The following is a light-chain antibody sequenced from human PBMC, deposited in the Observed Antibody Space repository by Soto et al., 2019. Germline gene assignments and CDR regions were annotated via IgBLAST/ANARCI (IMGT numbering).Light chain of an antibody. V-gene: IGKV1-39*01. CDR3: QQSYRSPYT. CDR2: GAS. J-gene: IGKJ2*01. CDR1: QSINIY. Sequence: IQMTQSPSSLSASVGDSVTVTCRASQSINIYLNWYQQKPGKAPTLLIYGASILQSGDPSRFTGGRSRTDFTRTISSLQTEDFATYYCQQSYRSPYTFGQGTKLEIK.